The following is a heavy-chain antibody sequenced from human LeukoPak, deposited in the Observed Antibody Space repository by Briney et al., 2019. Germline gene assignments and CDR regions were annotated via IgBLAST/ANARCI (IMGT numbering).Heavy chain of an antibody. Sequence: SEGSLRLSCAASGFTFSSYSMNWVRQAPGKGLEWVSSISSSSSYIYYADSVKGRFTISRDNSKNTLSLQMNTLRAEDSALYYCTKDLRYYYTDDHSTMDEHDYWGQGTLVTVSS. V-gene: IGHV3-21*01. D-gene: IGHD2/OR15-2a*01. CDR2: ISSSSSYI. J-gene: IGHJ4*02. CDR1: GFTFSSYS. CDR3: TKDLRYYYTDDHSTMDEHDY.